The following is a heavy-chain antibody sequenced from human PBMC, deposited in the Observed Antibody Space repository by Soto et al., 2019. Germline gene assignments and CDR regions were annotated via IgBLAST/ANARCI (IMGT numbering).Heavy chain of an antibody. J-gene: IGHJ4*02. D-gene: IGHD6-19*01. Sequence: SLRLSCAASXFTVSSNYMSWVRQAPGKGLEWVSVIYSGGSTYYADSVKGRFTISRDNSKSTLYLQMNSLRAEDTAVYYCARADSGWPYYFDYWGQGTLVTVSS. CDR2: IYSGGST. CDR1: XFTVSSNY. V-gene: IGHV3-66*01. CDR3: ARADSGWPYYFDY.